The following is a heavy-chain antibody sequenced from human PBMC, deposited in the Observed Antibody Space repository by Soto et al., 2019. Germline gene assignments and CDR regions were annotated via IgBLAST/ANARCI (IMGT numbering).Heavy chain of an antibody. CDR3: APGEAEGAPTPPPP. V-gene: IGHV4-34*01. J-gene: IGHJ3*01. Sequence: QVQLQQWGAGLLKPSETLSLTCAVYGGSFSGYYWSWIRQPPGKGLEWIGEINHSGSTNYNPSLKSRVPISVATSKTRCPLKLRPVPAADTAVYYCAPGEAEGAPTPPPPWGQGTMVTVSS. CDR1: GGSFSGYY. D-gene: IGHD3-10*01. CDR2: INHSGST.